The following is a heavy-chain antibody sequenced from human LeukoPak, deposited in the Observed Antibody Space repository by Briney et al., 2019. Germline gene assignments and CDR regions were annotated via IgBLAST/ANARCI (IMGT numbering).Heavy chain of an antibody. D-gene: IGHD4-17*01. Sequence: PGGSLRLSCAASGFTFSSYSMNWVRQAPGKGLEWVSYISSSSSTIYYADSVKGRFTISRDNAKNSLYLQMNSLRAEDTAVYYCARDLGYGDYWYWGQGTLVTVSS. CDR2: ISSSSSTI. CDR1: GFTFSSYS. CDR3: ARDLGYGDYWY. V-gene: IGHV3-48*04. J-gene: IGHJ4*02.